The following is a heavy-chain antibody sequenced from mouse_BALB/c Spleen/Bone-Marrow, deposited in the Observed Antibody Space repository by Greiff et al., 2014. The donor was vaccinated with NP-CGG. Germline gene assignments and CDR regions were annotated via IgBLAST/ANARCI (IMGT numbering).Heavy chain of an antibody. CDR1: GFSLTGYG. J-gene: IGHJ4*01. D-gene: IGHD2-4*01. CDR3: ARDSFLITRALDY. Sequence: VKVVESGPGLVAPSQSLSITCTVSGFSLTGYGVSWVRQPPGKGLEWLGMIWGDGSTDYNSALKSRLSIIKDNSKSQVFLKMSSLQTDDTARYYCARDSFLITRALDYWGQGTSVTVSS. CDR2: IWGDGST. V-gene: IGHV2-6-7*01.